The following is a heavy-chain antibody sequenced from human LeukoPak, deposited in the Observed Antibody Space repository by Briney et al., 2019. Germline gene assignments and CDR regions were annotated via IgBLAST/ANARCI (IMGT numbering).Heavy chain of an antibody. CDR3: ANYDSRGLGLDY. CDR1: GFTFSSYW. V-gene: IGHV3-7*01. D-gene: IGHD3-22*01. CDR2: IKQGGSEK. Sequence: TGGSLRLSCVASGFTFSSYWMSWVRQAPGKGLEWVATIKQGGSEKYYVDSVKGRFTFSRDNAKNSLYLQMSSLRAEDTAVYYCANYDSRGLGLDYWGQGTLVTVSS. J-gene: IGHJ4*02.